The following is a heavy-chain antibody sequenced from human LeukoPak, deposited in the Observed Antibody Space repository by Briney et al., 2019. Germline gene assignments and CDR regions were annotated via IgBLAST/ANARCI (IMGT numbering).Heavy chain of an antibody. J-gene: IGHJ4*02. V-gene: IGHV3-23*01. Sequence: GGSLRLSCAASGFTFSSYAMTCVRQAPGKGLEWVSTIRSGAYTYYADSVKGRLSISRDNSKNTLYLEMNSLRAEDAAVYYCARISVVSRSGPLDYWGQGTLVTVSS. CDR1: GFTFSSYA. CDR3: ARISVVSRSGPLDY. CDR2: IRSGAYT. D-gene: IGHD3-10*01.